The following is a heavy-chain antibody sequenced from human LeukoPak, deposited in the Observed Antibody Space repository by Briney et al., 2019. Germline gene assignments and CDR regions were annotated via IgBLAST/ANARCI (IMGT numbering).Heavy chain of an antibody. CDR2: ISGSAYST. V-gene: IGHV3-23*01. CDR1: GFTFGSYA. Sequence: PGRSLRLSCAASGFTFGSYAMSWVRQAPGKGLEWVSAISGSAYSTYYADSVKGRFTISRDNSKNTLYLQMNSLRAEDTAVYYCAKETVAAPPIDYWGQGTLVTVSS. D-gene: IGHD6-19*01. CDR3: AKETVAAPPIDY. J-gene: IGHJ4*02.